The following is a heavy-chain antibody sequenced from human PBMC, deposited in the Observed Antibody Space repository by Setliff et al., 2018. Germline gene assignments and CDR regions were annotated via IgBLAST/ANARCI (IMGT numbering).Heavy chain of an antibody. D-gene: IGHD3-9*01. Sequence: SETLSLTCTVSGGSISSYYWTWIRQPPGKGLEWIGYIFTSGSTQYNLSLKSRATISRDTSSNPSSLKLFSVTAADTAVYYCARSTTFDLHHDYWGQGALVTVSS. J-gene: IGHJ4*02. V-gene: IGHV4-4*09. CDR1: GGSISSYY. CDR3: ARSTTFDLHHDY. CDR2: IFTSGST.